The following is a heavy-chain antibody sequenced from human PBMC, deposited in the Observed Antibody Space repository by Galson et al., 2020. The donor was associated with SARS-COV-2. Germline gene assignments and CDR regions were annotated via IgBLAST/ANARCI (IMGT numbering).Heavy chain of an antibody. CDR2: IYYSGST. CDR1: GGSISSSSYY. D-gene: IGHD3-3*01. CDR3: ASQIDHYDFWSGECYFDY. J-gene: IGHJ4*02. Sequence: SETLSLTCTVSGGSISSSSYYWGWIRQPPGKGLEWIGSIYYSGSTYYNPSLKSRVTISVDTSKNQFSLKLSSVTAADTAVYYCASQIDHYDFWSGECYFDYWGQGTLVTVSS. V-gene: IGHV4-39*07.